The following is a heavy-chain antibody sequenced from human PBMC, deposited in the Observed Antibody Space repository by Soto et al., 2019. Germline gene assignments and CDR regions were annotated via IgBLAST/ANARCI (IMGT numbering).Heavy chain of an antibody. CDR1: GYTFTDYY. V-gene: IGHV1-2*02. CDR3: ARSPGKYDQRENDAFNI. CDR2: VNPNRGGT. D-gene: IGHD3-16*01. J-gene: IGHJ3*02. Sequence: QVQLVQSGAEVKKPGASVKVSCRASGYTFTDYYIHWVRQAPGQGLEWLGWVNPNRGGTEYAQEFQGRVIMTRDTSISTAYMELSSLKSDDTAGYFFARSPGKYDQRENDAFNIWGQGTLVTVSS.